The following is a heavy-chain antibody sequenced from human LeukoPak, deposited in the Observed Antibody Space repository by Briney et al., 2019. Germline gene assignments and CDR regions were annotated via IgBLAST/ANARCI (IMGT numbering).Heavy chain of an antibody. V-gene: IGHV3-23*01. J-gene: IGHJ4*02. D-gene: IGHD1-1*01. CDR1: GFTFSSYD. CDR3: ARASGEALVDY. Sequence: PGGSLRLSCAASGFTFSSYDMNWVRQAPGKGLEWVSRISVSGGSTYYADSVKGRFTISRDNSKNTLYLQMNSLRAEDTAVYYCARASGEALVDYWGQGTLVTVSS. CDR2: ISVSGGST.